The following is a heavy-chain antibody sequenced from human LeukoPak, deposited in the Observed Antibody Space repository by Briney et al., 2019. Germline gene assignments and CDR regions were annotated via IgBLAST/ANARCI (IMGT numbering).Heavy chain of an antibody. CDR1: GYSISSGYY. V-gene: IGHV4-38-2*01. CDR3: ARISGWKRYYCYYMDV. J-gene: IGHJ6*03. D-gene: IGHD6-19*01. Sequence: SETLSLTCAVSGYSISSGYYWGWIRQPPGKGLEWIGSIYHSGSTYYNPSLKSRVTISVDTSKNQFSLKLSSVTAADTAVYYCARISGWKRYYCYYMDVWGKGTTVTVSS. CDR2: IYHSGST.